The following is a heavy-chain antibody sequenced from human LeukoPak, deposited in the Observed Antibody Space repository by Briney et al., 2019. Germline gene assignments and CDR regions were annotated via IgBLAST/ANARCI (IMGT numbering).Heavy chain of an antibody. CDR1: GFTFSDYS. D-gene: IGHD2-2*01. V-gene: IGHV3-48*01. CDR2: VGISSGNT. J-gene: IGHJ2*01. Sequence: GGSLRLSCAASGFTFSDYSMNWVRQAPGKGLEWISYVGISSGNTKYADSVKGRSTISGDKAKNSLYLQMNSLRVEDTAVYYCARGFVVPAAIYWYFDLWGRGTLVTVSS. CDR3: ARGFVVPAAIYWYFDL.